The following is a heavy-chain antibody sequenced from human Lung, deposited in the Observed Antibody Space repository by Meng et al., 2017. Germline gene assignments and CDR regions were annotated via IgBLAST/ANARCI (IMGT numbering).Heavy chain of an antibody. J-gene: IGHJ4*02. Sequence: LKLVGAGLLKPSETLFLTCVGSGGSFSDYYWSWIRQPPGKGLEWIGEINHSGSTNYNPSLESRATISVDTSQNNLSLKLSSVTAADSAVYYCARGPTTMAHDFDYWGQGTLVTVSS. CDR2: INHSGST. D-gene: IGHD4-11*01. V-gene: IGHV4-34*01. CDR1: GGSFSDYY. CDR3: ARGPTTMAHDFDY.